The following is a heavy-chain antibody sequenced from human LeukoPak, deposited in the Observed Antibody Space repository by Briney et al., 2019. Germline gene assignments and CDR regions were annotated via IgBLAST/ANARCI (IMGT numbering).Heavy chain of an antibody. V-gene: IGHV5-51*01. CDR2: IYPADSET. D-gene: IGHD2-8*01. Sequence: AESLKISCKGSGFIFTGYWIVWVRQMPGKGLEWMGIIYPADSETTYSPSFQGQITISADRSSTTAHLQWSSLKASDTAIYYCARATCVNGICYTLYSGQGSLVTVSS. CDR1: GFIFTGYW. J-gene: IGHJ4*02. CDR3: ARATCVNGICYTLY.